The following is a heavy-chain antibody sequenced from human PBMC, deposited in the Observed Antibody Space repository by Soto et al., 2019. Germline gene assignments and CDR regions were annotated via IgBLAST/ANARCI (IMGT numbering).Heavy chain of an antibody. J-gene: IGHJ5*02. CDR2: IIPIFGTA. V-gene: IGHV1-69*13. D-gene: IGHD3-3*01. CDR1: GGTFSSYA. CDR3: ATIKGITIYPEVGGYDNWFDP. Sequence: ASVKVSCKASGGTFSSYAISWVRQAPGQGLEWMGGIIPIFGTANYAQKFQGRVTITADESTSTAYMELSSLRSEDTAVYYCATIKGITIYPEVGGYDNWFDPWGQGTLVTVSS.